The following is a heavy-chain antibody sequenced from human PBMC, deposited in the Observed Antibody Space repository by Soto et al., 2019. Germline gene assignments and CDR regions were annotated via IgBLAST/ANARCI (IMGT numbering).Heavy chain of an antibody. V-gene: IGHV4-39*07. CDR1: GGSISSSSYY. J-gene: IGHJ6*02. Sequence: SETLSLTCTVSGGSISSSSYYWGWIRQPPGKGLEWIGSIYHSGSTNYNPSLKSRVTISVDKSKNQFSLKLSSVTAADTAVYYCAREITMVRGVYGMDVWGQGTTVTVSS. CDR3: AREITMVRGVYGMDV. D-gene: IGHD3-10*01. CDR2: IYHSGST.